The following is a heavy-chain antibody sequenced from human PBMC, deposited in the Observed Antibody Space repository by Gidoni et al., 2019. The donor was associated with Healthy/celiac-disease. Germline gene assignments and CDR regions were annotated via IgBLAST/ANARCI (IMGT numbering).Heavy chain of an antibody. CDR2: IIPIFGTA. CDR1: GGTFSSYA. CDR3: ARSGVATIEDYYYYYMDV. Sequence: QVQLVQSGAEVKKPGSSVKVSCKASGGTFSSYAISWVRQAPGQGLEWMGGIIPIFGTANYAQKFQGRVTITADESTSTAYMELSSLRSEDTAVYYCARSGVATIEDYYYYYMDVWGKGTTVTVSS. V-gene: IGHV1-69*01. J-gene: IGHJ6*03. D-gene: IGHD5-12*01.